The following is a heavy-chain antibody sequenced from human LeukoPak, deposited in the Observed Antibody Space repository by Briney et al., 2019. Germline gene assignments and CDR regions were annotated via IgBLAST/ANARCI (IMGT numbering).Heavy chain of an antibody. CDR3: ARDGGGSPDY. V-gene: IGHV3-64*01. J-gene: IGHJ4*02. CDR2: ISENGDT. CDR1: GFIFSSYS. D-gene: IGHD3-16*01. Sequence: GGSLRLSCAASGFIFSSYSMHWVRQAPGKGLEYVSAISENGDTYYVNSVKGRFTISRDYSKNMLYLQLGSLRTEDMAVYYCARDGGGSPDYWGQGTLVTVSS.